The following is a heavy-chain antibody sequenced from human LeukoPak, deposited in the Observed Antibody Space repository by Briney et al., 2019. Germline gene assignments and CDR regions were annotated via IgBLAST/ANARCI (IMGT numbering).Heavy chain of an antibody. CDR2: ISAYNGNT. J-gene: IGHJ4*02. CDR3: ARVRCSGGSCYSNFDY. V-gene: IGHV1-18*01. CDR1: GYTFTNYG. Sequence: ASVKVSCKASGYTFTNYGISWVRQAPGQGLGWMGWISAYNGNTNYAQKRQGRVTMTTDTSTSTAYMELRSLRSDDTAVYYCARVRCSGGSCYSNFDYWGQGTLVTVSS. D-gene: IGHD2-15*01.